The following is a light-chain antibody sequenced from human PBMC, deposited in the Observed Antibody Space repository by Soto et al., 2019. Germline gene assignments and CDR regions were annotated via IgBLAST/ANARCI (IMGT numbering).Light chain of an antibody. J-gene: IGLJ2*01. Sequence: SYELTQPPSVSVSPGQTASITCSGDKLGDKYACWYQQKPGQSPVLVIYQDSKLPSGIPERFSGSNSGNTATLTISGTQAMDEADYYCQAWDSSNPVVFGGGTKVTVL. CDR2: QDS. CDR3: QAWDSSNPVV. CDR1: KLGDKY. V-gene: IGLV3-1*01.